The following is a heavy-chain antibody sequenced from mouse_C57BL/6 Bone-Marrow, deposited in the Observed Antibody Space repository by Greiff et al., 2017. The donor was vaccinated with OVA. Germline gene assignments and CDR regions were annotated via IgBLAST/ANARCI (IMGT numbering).Heavy chain of an antibody. CDR3: TSTVVDY. V-gene: IGHV14-4*01. J-gene: IGHJ2*01. D-gene: IGHD1-1*01. CDR2: IDPENGDT. Sequence: EVQLQQSGAELVRPGASVKLSCTASGFNIKDDYMHWVKQRPEQGLEWIGWIDPENGDTEYASKFQGKATITANKSSNTAYLQLSSQKSEDTAVYYGTSTVVDYWGQGTTLTVSS. CDR1: GFNIKDDY.